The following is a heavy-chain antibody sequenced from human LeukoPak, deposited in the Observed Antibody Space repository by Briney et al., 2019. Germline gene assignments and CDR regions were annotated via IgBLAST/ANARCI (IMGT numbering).Heavy chain of an antibody. J-gene: IGHJ6*03. D-gene: IGHD3-10*01. V-gene: IGHV3-69-1*02. CDR3: AAVRGVRKYYMDV. CDR1: GFTSRNSV. Sequence: GGSLRLSCVVSGFTSRNSVMSWVRQPPGKGLEWVSSSDTDGDTQYADSVKGRFTIFRDNAKTSLYLQMNSLRAEDTAVYYCAAVRGVRKYYMDVWGKGTTVTISS. CDR2: SDTDGDT.